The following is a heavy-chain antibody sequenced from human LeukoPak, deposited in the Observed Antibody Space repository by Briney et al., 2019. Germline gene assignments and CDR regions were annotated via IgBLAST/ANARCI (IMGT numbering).Heavy chain of an antibody. CDR3: ARDFFYDILTGSVDAFDI. D-gene: IGHD3-9*01. J-gene: IGHJ3*02. V-gene: IGHV4-4*07. Sequence: PSETLSLTCTVSGGSISRYYWSWIRQPAGKGLEWIGRIYTSGSTNYNPSLKSRVTMSVDTSKNQFSLKLSSVTAADTAVYYCARDFFYDILTGSVDAFDIWGQGTMVTVSS. CDR2: IYTSGST. CDR1: GGSISRYY.